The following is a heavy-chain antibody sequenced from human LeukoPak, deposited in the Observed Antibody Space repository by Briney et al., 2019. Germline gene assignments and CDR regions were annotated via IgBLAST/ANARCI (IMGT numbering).Heavy chain of an antibody. CDR2: IYYSGST. CDR1: GGSISSSNYY. V-gene: IGHV4-39*07. J-gene: IGHJ5*02. D-gene: IGHD6-6*01. Sequence: PSETLSLTCTVSGGSISSSNYYWGWIRQPPGKGLEWIGSIYYSGSTYYNPSLKSRVTISVDTSKNQFSLKLSSVTAADTAVYYCARDDHSSSFHNWFGPWGQGTLVTVSS. CDR3: ARDDHSSSFHNWFGP.